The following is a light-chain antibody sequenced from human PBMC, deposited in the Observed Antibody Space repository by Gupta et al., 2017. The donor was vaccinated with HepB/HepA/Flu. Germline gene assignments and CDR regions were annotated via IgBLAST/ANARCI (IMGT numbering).Light chain of an antibody. CDR1: QSVSSN. Sequence: EVVMTQSPATLPVSPRVRATLSCRVSQSVSSNVDWYQQKPSQAPRLLIYGSSTRATGIPAKFSGSGSGTEFTLTISSLQSEDFAVYYCQQYNNWPPTWTFGQGTKVEIK. V-gene: IGKV3-15*01. CDR2: GSS. J-gene: IGKJ1*01. CDR3: QQYNNWPPTWT.